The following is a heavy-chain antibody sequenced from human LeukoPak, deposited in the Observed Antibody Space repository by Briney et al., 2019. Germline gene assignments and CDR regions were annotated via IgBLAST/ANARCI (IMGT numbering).Heavy chain of an antibody. CDR1: GYSFTNYW. CDR3: TRLTDGYYDYVWGSWDY. J-gene: IGHJ4*02. CDR2: TYPGNSYT. V-gene: IGHV5-51*01. D-gene: IGHD3-16*01. Sequence: GESLKISCKGSGYSFTNYWIGWVRQMPRKGLEWMGITYPGNSYTRYSPSFQGQVTISADRSISTAYLQWSSLRASDTAMYYCTRLTDGYYDYVWGSWDYWGQGTLVTVSS.